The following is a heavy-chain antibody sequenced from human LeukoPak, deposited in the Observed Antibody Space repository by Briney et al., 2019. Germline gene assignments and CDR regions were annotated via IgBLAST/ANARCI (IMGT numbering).Heavy chain of an antibody. D-gene: IGHD6-19*01. J-gene: IGHJ4*02. CDR1: GGSVSSGSYY. Sequence: PSETLSLTCTVSGGSVSSGSYYWSWIRQRPGKGLEWIGYIYYSGSTNYNPSLKSRVTISVDTSKNQFSLKLGSVTAADTAVYYCARAGDSSGTYYIDYWGQGTLVTVSS. CDR2: IYYSGST. V-gene: IGHV4-61*01. CDR3: ARAGDSSGTYYIDY.